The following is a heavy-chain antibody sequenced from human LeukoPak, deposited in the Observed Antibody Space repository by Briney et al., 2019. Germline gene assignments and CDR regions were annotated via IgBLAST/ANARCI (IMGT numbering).Heavy chain of an antibody. CDR2: IIPILSIA. CDR3: ASSSSGWYGMDV. V-gene: IGHV1-69*04. CDR1: GGTFSSYA. J-gene: IGHJ6*02. Sequence: SVKVSCKASGGTFSSYAISWVRQAPGQGLEWMGRIIPILSIANYAQKFQGRVTITADKSTSTAYMELSSLRSEDTAVYYCASSSSGWYGMDVWGQGTTVTVSS. D-gene: IGHD6-19*01.